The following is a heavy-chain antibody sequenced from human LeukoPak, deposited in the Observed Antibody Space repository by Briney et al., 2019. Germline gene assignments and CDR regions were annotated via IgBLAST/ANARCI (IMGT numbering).Heavy chain of an antibody. CDR2: ISAYNGNT. CDR1: GYTFKNYG. Sequence: ASVKVSCKASGYTFKNYGINRVRQAPGQGLEWMGWISAYNGNTNYAQKLQGRVTMTTDTSTSTTYMELRSLRSDDTAIYYCARLGYCSSTSCYEDYWGQGTLVTVSS. J-gene: IGHJ4*02. D-gene: IGHD2-2*01. V-gene: IGHV1-18*01. CDR3: ARLGYCSSTSCYEDY.